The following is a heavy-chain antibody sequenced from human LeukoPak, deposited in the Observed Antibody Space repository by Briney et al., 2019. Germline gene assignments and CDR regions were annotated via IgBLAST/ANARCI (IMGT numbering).Heavy chain of an antibody. CDR3: ARWRPRSYYYYYGMDV. CDR1: GGSFSGYY. J-gene: IGHJ6*02. D-gene: IGHD6-25*01. V-gene: IGHV4-34*01. CDR2: VNHSGST. Sequence: SETLSLTCAVYGGSFSGYYWSWIRQPPGKGLEWIGEVNHSGSTNYNPSLKSRVTISVDTSKNQFSLKLSSVIAADTAVYYCARWRPRSYYYYYGMDVWGQGTTVTVSS.